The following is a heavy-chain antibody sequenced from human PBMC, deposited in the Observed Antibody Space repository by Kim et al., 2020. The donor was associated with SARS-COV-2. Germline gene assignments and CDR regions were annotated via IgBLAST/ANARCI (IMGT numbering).Heavy chain of an antibody. Sequence: GGSLRLSCAASGFTFSSYGMHWVRQAPGKGLEWVAVISYDGSNKYYADSVKGRFTISRDNSKNTLYLQMNSLRAEDTAVYYCAKDPVTYYYDSSPPDYWG. CDR1: GFTFSSYG. J-gene: IGHJ4*01. D-gene: IGHD3-22*01. V-gene: IGHV3-30*18. CDR2: ISYDGSNK. CDR3: AKDPVTYYYDSSPPDY.